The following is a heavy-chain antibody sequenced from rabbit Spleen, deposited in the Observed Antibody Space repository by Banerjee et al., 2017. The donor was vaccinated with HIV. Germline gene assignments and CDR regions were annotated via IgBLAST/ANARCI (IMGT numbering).Heavy chain of an antibody. D-gene: IGHD8-1*01. CDR3: ARDTGSSFSSYGMDL. CDR2: IGVGSGRI. Sequence: QQQLEESGGGLVQPEGSLTLTCTASGFSFTSGYYMCWVRQAPGKGLEWIACIGVGSGRIYYASWAKGRFTISKTSSTTVTLQMTSLTAADTATYFCARDTGSSFSSYGMDLWGPGTLVTVS. V-gene: IGHV1S45*01. CDR1: GFSFTSGYY. J-gene: IGHJ6*01.